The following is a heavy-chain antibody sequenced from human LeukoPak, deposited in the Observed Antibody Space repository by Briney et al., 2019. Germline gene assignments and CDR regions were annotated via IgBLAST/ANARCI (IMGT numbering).Heavy chain of an antibody. Sequence: GGSLRLSCAASGFTFSSYSMNWVRQAPGKGLEWVSSNSSSSSYIYYADSVKGRFTISRDNAKNSLYLQMNSLRAEDTAVYYCAREDYDYVWGSYRYYFDYWGQGTLVTVSS. CDR1: GFTFSSYS. J-gene: IGHJ4*02. V-gene: IGHV3-21*01. D-gene: IGHD3-16*02. CDR2: NSSSSSYI. CDR3: AREDYDYVWGSYRYYFDY.